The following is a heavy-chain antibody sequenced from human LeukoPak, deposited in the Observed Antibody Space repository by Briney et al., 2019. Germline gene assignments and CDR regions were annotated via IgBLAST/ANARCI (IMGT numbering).Heavy chain of an antibody. D-gene: IGHD3-9*01. CDR3: ARTDYDILTGYYSQGDY. V-gene: IGHV4-34*01. J-gene: IGHJ4*02. Sequence: SETLSLTCAVYGGSFSGYYWSWIRQPPGKGLEWIGEINHSGSTNYNPSLKSRVTISVDTAKNQFSLKLSSVTAADTAVYYCARTDYDILTGYYSQGDYWGQGTLVTVSS. CDR1: GGSFSGYY. CDR2: INHSGST.